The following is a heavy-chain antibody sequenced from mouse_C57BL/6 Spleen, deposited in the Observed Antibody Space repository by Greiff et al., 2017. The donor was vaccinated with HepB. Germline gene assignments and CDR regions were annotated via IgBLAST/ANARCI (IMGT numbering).Heavy chain of an antibody. CDR3: TREDYDYDELFAY. V-gene: IGHV1-5*01. CDR1: GYTFTSYW. Sequence: VQLQQSGTVLARPGASVKMSCKTSGYTFTSYWMHWVKQRPGQGLEWIGAIYPGNSDTSYNQKFKGKAKLTAVTSASTAYMALSSLTNEDSAVYYCTREDYDYDELFAYWGQGTLVTVSA. CDR2: IYPGNSDT. D-gene: IGHD2-4*01. J-gene: IGHJ3*01.